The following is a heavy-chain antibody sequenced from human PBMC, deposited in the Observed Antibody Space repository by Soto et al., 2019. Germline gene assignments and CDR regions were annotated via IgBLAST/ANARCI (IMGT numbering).Heavy chain of an antibody. CDR1: GYNFRTFW. V-gene: IGHV5-51*01. CDR3: ARGRHNGVEGYFGX. D-gene: IGHD2-8*01. CDR2: IYPDDSET. J-gene: IGHJ4*02. Sequence: PGESLKISCSTSGYNFRTFWIGWLRQMPGKGLEWMVLIYPDDSETKYSPSFEGQVTMSSDSYISTTYLQWSSLQASDTAIYYCARGRHNGVEGYFGXWGQGTLVTVSX.